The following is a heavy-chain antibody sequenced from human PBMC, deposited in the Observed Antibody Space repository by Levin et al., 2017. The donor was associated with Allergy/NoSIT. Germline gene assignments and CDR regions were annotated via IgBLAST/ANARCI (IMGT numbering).Heavy chain of an antibody. CDR2: ISHSGST. D-gene: IGHD4-23*01. V-gene: IGHV4-4*02. CDR3: ASRPIYGGSNLYYYGMDV. Sequence: PSETLSLTCAVSGGSISSNTWWTWVRQPPGKGLEWIGEISHSGSTHYNPSLQSRVTISVDKSKNHFSLNLSSVTAADTAAYYCASRPIYGGSNLYYYGMDVWGQGTTVTVSS. J-gene: IGHJ6*02. CDR1: GGSISSNTW.